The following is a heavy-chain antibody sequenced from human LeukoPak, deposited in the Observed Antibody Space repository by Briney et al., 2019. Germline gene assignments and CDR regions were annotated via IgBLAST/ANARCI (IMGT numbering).Heavy chain of an antibody. Sequence: SVKLSCKASGGTFISYAISWVRQAPGQGLEWMGRINPIFGTANYAQKFQGRVTITTDESTSTAYMELSSLRSEETAVYSCASTPDQHYWFDPCGQGTVVTVSS. V-gene: IGHV1-69*05. CDR1: GGTFISYA. J-gene: IGHJ5*02. CDR2: INPIFGTA. CDR3: ASTPDQHYWFDP.